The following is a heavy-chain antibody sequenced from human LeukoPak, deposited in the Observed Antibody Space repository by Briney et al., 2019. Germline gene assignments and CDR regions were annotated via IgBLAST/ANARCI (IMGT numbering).Heavy chain of an antibody. CDR3: ASVPSSWYPQGNDGHHDY. J-gene: IGHJ4*02. D-gene: IGHD6-13*01. V-gene: IGHV1-8*01. CDR1: GYTFTSYD. CDR2: MNPNSGNT. Sequence: PSVKASCKASGYTFTSYDINWVRQATGQGLEWMGWMNPNSGNTGYAQKFQGRVTMTRNTSISTAYMELSSLRSEDTAVYYCASVPSSWYPQGNDGHHDYWGRGTLVTVSS.